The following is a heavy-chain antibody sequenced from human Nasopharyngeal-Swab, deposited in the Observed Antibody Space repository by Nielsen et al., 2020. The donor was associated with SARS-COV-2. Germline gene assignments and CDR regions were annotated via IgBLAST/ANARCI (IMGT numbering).Heavy chain of an antibody. D-gene: IGHD1-1*01. V-gene: IGHV3-21*01. J-gene: IGHJ4*02. Sequence: GEALKIPCAAPGFTFSSYSMNWVRPAPGKGLDWVSSISSNSVYQYYADSVKGRFTISRDHAKHSLYLQMNSLRAEDTAVYFCARGATGTTPPFDYWGQGTLVTVSS. CDR3: ARGATGTTPPFDY. CDR2: ISSNSVYQ. CDR1: GFTFSSYS.